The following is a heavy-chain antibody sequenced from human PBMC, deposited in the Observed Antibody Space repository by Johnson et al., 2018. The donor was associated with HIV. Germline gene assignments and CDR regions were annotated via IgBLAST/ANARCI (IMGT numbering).Heavy chain of an antibody. Sequence: QVQLVESGGGVVRPGGSLRLSCAASGFTFSSYALHWVRQAPGKGLEWVAVISYDGSNKYYADSVKGRFTISRDNSKNTLTLQMNSLRAEDTAVYYCATGRASVWGQGTMVTVSS. CDR1: GFTFSSYA. J-gene: IGHJ3*01. CDR2: ISYDGSNK. CDR3: ATGRASV. V-gene: IGHV3-30-3*01.